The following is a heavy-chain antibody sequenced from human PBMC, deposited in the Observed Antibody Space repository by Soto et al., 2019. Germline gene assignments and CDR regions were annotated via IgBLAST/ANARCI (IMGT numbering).Heavy chain of an antibody. CDR3: ARVSCSSTSCIREYFQH. Sequence: PSETLSLTCTVSGGSISSGGYYWSWIRQHPGKGLEWIGYIYYSGSTYYNPSLKSRVTISVDTSKNQFSLKLSSVTAADTAVYYCARVSCSSTSCIREYFQHWGQGTLVTVSS. J-gene: IGHJ1*01. CDR1: GGSISSGGYY. V-gene: IGHV4-31*03. CDR2: IYYSGST. D-gene: IGHD2-2*01.